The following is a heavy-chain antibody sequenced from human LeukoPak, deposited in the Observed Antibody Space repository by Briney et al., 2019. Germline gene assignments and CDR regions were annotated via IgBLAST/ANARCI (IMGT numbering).Heavy chain of an antibody. V-gene: IGHV3-64*05. Sequence: PGRSLRLSCSASGFTFSNYVMHWVRQAPGKGLEYVSGISGDGARTYYADSVKGRFTISRDNSKNTLFVQMTSLRAEDTAVYYCVYQVQGVVKWGQGTVVTVSS. J-gene: IGHJ4*02. CDR2: ISGDGART. D-gene: IGHD3-3*01. CDR3: VYQVQGVVK. CDR1: GFTFSNYV.